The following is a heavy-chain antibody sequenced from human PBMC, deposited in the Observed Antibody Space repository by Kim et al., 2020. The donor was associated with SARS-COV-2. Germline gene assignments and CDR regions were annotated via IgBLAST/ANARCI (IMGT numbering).Heavy chain of an antibody. CDR2: ISALGAST. CDR1: GFTFSTYA. CDR3: AKRGACSSSSCHYYFDY. J-gene: IGHJ4*02. Sequence: GGSLRLSCVASGFTFSTYAMSWVRQAPGKGLEWVSTISALGASTHYADSVKDRFTISRDNSKNTLFLQLNSLRAEDTAVYFCAKRGACSSSSCHYYFDYWGQGTLVTVSS. D-gene: IGHD2-2*01. V-gene: IGHV3-23*01.